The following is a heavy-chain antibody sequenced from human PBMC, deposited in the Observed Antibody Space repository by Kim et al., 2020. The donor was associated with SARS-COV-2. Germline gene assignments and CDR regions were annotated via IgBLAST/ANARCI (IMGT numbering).Heavy chain of an antibody. CDR2: IYPGDSDT. D-gene: IGHD3-10*01. J-gene: IGHJ6*02. CDR1: GYSFTSYW. Sequence: GESLKISCKGSGYSFTSYWIGWVRQMPGKGLEWMGIIYPGDSDTRYSPSFQGQVTISADKSISTAYLQWSSLKASDTAMYYCARQVPDYYGSGSYYNGLHYYYYYGMDVWGQGTTVTVSS. V-gene: IGHV5-51*01. CDR3: ARQVPDYYGSGSYYNGLHYYYYYGMDV.